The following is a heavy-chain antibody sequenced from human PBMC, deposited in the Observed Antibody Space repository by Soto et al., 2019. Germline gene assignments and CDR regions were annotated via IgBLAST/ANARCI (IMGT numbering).Heavy chain of an antibody. CDR2: IYYSGST. Sequence: QVQLQESGPGLVKPSETLSLTCTVSGGSISSYYWSWIRQPPGKGLEWIGYIYYSGSTNYNPSLKSRVTISVDTSKNQFSLKLSSVTAADTAVYYCARHQDLYYYYMDVWGKGTTVTVSS. V-gene: IGHV4-59*08. CDR3: ARHQDLYYYYMDV. J-gene: IGHJ6*03. CDR1: GGSISSYY.